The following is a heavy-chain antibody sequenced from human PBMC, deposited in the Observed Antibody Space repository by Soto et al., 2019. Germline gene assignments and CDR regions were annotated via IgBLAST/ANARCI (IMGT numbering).Heavy chain of an antibody. CDR1: GFTFSSYA. D-gene: IGHD2-2*01. J-gene: IGHJ4*02. CDR2: ISYDGNNK. CDR3: ARGPSSLTRFDY. Sequence: GGSLRLSCEASGFTFSSYAMHWVRQAPGKGLEWVAVISYDGNNKYYADSVKGRFPISRDNSKNTLYLQMNSLRAEDTAVYYCARGPSSLTRFDYWGQGTLVTVSS. V-gene: IGHV3-30-3*01.